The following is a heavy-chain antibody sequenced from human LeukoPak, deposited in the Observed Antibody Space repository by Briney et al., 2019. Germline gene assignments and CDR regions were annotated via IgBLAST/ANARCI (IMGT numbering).Heavy chain of an antibody. CDR2: IYHSGST. J-gene: IGHJ4*02. Sequence: SQTLSLTCTVSGGSISSGGYYWSWIRQPPGKGLEWIGYIYHSGSTYYNPSLKSRVTISVDRSKNQFSLKLSSVTAADTAVYYCARGRYGSVDYWGQGTLVTVSS. V-gene: IGHV4-30-2*01. CDR3: ARGRYGSVDY. D-gene: IGHD3-10*01. CDR1: GGSISSGGYY.